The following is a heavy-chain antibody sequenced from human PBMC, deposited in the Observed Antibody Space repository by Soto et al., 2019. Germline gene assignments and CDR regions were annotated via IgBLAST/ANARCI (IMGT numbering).Heavy chain of an antibody. D-gene: IGHD3-16*01. J-gene: IGHJ4*02. CDR3: ARKPGGYAYFDY. CDR2: TYYRSKWYN. V-gene: IGHV6-1*01. Sequence: QVPLQQSGPGLVKPSQTLSLTCAISGDSVSSTSAAWNWTRQSPSRGLEWLGRTYYRSKWYNDYAVSVKSRITINADTTKNQFSLQLNSVSPEDTAVYYCARKPGGYAYFDYWGQGTLVTVSS. CDR1: GDSVSSTSAA.